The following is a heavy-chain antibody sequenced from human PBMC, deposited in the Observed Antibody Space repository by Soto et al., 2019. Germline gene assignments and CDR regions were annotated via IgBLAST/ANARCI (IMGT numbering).Heavy chain of an antibody. V-gene: IGHV4-59*01. D-gene: IGHD2-2*01. CDR2: IYYSGST. CDR1: GGSISSYY. J-gene: IGHJ5*02. Sequence: LSLTCTVSGGSISSYYWSWIRQPPGKGLEWIGYIYYSGSTNYNPSLKSRVTISVDTSKNQFSLKLSSVTAADTAVYYCARGVSHCSSTSCYHWFDPWGQGTLVTVS. CDR3: ARGVSHCSSTSCYHWFDP.